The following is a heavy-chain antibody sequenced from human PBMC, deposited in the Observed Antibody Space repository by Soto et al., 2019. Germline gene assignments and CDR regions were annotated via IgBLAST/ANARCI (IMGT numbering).Heavy chain of an antibody. V-gene: IGHV1-18*04. D-gene: IGHD3-10*01. CDR3: AREPSPLWFGEGDGFDI. J-gene: IGHJ3*02. CDR1: GYTFTSYG. Sequence: ASVKVSCKASGYTFTSYGISWVRQAPGQGLEWMGWISAYNGNTNYAQKLQGRVTMTTDTSTSTAYMELRSLRSDDTAVYYCAREPSPLWFGEGDGFDIWGQGTMVTASS. CDR2: ISAYNGNT.